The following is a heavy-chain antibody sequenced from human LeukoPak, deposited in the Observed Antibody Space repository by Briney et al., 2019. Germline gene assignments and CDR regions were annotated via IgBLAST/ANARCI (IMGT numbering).Heavy chain of an antibody. CDR3: ARSLNRDWFDP. CDR1: GGSISSSSYY. D-gene: IGHD1-14*01. Sequence: PSETLSLTCTVSGGSISSSSYYWGWIRQPPGKGLEWIGSIYYSGSTYYNPSLKSRVTISVDTSKNQFSLKLSSVTAADTAAYYCARSLNRDWFDPRGQGTLVTVSS. CDR2: IYYSGST. V-gene: IGHV4-39*01. J-gene: IGHJ5*02.